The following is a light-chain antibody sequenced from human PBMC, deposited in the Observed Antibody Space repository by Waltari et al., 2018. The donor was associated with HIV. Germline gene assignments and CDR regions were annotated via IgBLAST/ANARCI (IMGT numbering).Light chain of an antibody. V-gene: IGLV2-14*01. CDR2: EVS. Sequence: QSALTQPASVSGSPGQSITISCTGTSSDVGGYKYVSWYLQQPGKAPKLLISEVSNRPSGVSKRFSGSKSGNTASLTISGLQAEDEADYYCSSYTTSSTWVFGGGTKLTVL. CDR1: SSDVGGYKY. J-gene: IGLJ3*02. CDR3: SSYTTSSTWV.